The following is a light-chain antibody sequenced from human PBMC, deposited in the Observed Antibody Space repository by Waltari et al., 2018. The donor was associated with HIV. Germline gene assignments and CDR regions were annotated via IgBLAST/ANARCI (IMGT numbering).Light chain of an antibody. Sequence: QTVVTQEPSLSVSPGGTVTLTCGLKSGSVSTSNYPSWYQQTPGQAPRTLSYSTSSRSSGVPDRLSCSILGNKAALTITGAQADDESDYYCVLYLGSDIWVFGGGTRLTVL. V-gene: IGLV8-61*01. J-gene: IGLJ3*02. CDR1: SGSVSTSNY. CDR2: STS. CDR3: VLYLGSDIWV.